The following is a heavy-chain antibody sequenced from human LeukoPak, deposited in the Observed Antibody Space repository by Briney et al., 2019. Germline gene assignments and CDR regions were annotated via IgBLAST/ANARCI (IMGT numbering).Heavy chain of an antibody. D-gene: IGHD2-15*01. CDR3: ARVRNGYSSGLDV. V-gene: IGHV3-74*01. Sequence: PGWSLSLSCAASKFTFGSFWMNWVRLVPGKGLLWVSRINPDARDTEYADSVKGRFTVSRDNARNTLYLEMRSLSVQDSGLYYCARVRNGYSSGLDVWGPGTWVTVSS. CDR1: KFTFGSFW. CDR2: INPDARDT. J-gene: IGHJ6*02.